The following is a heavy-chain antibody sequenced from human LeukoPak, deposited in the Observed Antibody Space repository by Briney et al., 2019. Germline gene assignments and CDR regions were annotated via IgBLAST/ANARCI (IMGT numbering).Heavy chain of an antibody. CDR2: ISSSSSTI. V-gene: IGHV3-48*02. CDR1: GFTFSSYG. J-gene: IGHJ4*02. CDR3: ARLYVWGSSRTFDY. D-gene: IGHD3-16*02. Sequence: PGGSLRPSCAASGFTFSSYGMHWVRQAPGKGLEWVSYISSSSSTIYYADSVKGRFTISRDNAKNSLYLQMNSLRDEDTAVYYCARLYVWGSSRTFDYWGQGTLVTVSS.